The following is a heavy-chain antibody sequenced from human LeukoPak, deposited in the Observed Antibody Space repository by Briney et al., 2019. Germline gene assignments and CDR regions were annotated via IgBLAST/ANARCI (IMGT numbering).Heavy chain of an antibody. CDR1: GFTFSSYG. V-gene: IGHV3-23*01. J-gene: IGHJ3*02. D-gene: IGHD3-22*01. CDR2: ISGSGGST. CDR3: AKVFYYDSSAPVAFDI. Sequence: PGGSLRLSCAASGFTFSSYGTSWVRQAPGKGLEWVSAISGSGGSTYYADSVKGRFTISRDNSKNTLYLQMNSLRAEDTAVYYCAKVFYYDSSAPVAFDIWGQGTMVTVSS.